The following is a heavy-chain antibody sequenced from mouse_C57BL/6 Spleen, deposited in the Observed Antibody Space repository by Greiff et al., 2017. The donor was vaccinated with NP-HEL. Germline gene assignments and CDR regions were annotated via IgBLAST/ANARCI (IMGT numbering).Heavy chain of an antibody. V-gene: IGHV5-9*01. J-gene: IGHJ1*03. CDR1: GFTFSSYT. Sequence: DVMLVESGGGLVKPGGSLKLSCAASGFTFSSYTMSWVRQTPEKRLEWVATISGGGGNTYYPDSVKGRFTISRDNAKNTLYLQMSSLRSEDTALYYCARHHYYANWYFDVWGTGTTVTVSS. CDR2: ISGGGGNT. CDR3: ARHHYYANWYFDV. D-gene: IGHD1-2*01.